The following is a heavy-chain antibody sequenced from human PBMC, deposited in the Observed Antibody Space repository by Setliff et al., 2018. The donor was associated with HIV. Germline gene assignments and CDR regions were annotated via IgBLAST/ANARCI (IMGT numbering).Heavy chain of an antibody. CDR2: VSRGGST. J-gene: IGHJ4*01. V-gene: IGHV4-34*01. D-gene: IGHD2-15*01. CDR3: ARAVCPSLNCYSFFNY. Sequence: LSLTCGVDDGSFSGYSWSWIRQSPGKGLEWIGEVSRGGSTTYNPSLTGRVSVSVDTSKSQFSLKLTNVTAADAAVYYCARAVCPSLNCYSFFNYWGHGSLVTVSS. CDR1: DGSFSGYS.